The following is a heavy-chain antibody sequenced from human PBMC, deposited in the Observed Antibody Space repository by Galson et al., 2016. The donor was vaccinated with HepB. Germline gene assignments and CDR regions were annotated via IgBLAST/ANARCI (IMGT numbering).Heavy chain of an antibody. V-gene: IGHV3-66*02. Sequence: SLRLSCAASGFSVSRNYLTWVRQAPGKGLEWVSLIYSGGETYYADSVKGRFTISRDESKNTMFLQMNSLRVEDTAVYYCARDGGSNHNWAGGQGTLVTVSS. J-gene: IGHJ4*02. CDR2: IYSGGET. CDR3: ARDGGSNHNWA. CDR1: GFSVSRNY. D-gene: IGHD1-1*01.